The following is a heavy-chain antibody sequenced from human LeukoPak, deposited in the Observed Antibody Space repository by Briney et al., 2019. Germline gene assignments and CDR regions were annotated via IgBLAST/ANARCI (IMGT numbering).Heavy chain of an antibody. CDR1: GFPFSTYD. CDR2: ISSDGHRT. V-gene: IGHV3-30*18. CDR3: AKGLGTGSVLARPLHY. Sequence: GRSLRLSCAASGFPFSTYDMHWVRQAPDKGLQWVAVISSDGHRTDYPDSVRGRFTISRDNFKNTVDLQMISVTAEDTAMYFCAKGLGTGSVLARPLHYWGQGTLVTVSS. J-gene: IGHJ4*02. D-gene: IGHD3-10*01.